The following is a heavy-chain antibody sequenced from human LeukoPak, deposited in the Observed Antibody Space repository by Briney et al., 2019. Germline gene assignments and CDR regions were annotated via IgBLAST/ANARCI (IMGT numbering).Heavy chain of an antibody. CDR1: GFTFSSYA. J-gene: IGHJ1*01. Sequence: PGGSLRLSCAASGFTFSSYAMSWVRQAPGKGLEWVSAISGSGGSSYCADSVTGRFTITSGKSKNPLYLQKNSLSAEDTAVYYCAKDSTHFQWLVTADYFQHWGQGTLVTVSS. V-gene: IGHV3-23*01. CDR2: ISGSGGSS. D-gene: IGHD6-19*01. CDR3: AKDSTHFQWLVTADYFQH.